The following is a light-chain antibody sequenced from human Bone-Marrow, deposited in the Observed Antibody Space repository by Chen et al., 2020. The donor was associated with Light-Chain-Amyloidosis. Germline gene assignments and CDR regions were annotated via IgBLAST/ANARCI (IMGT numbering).Light chain of an antibody. CDR1: DLPTKY. CDR2: RDT. J-gene: IGLJ2*01. Sequence: SYELTQPPSVPVTPGETARITCSGDDLPTKYAYWYQQKPGQSPVLVIHRDTERPSGISDRFSGSSSGTTATLTISGVQAEDEADYHCQSADSSGTYEVIFGGGTKLTVL. V-gene: IGLV3-25*03. CDR3: QSADSSGTYEVI.